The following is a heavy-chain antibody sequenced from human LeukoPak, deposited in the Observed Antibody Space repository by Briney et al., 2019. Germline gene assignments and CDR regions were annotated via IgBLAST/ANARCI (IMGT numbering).Heavy chain of an antibody. V-gene: IGHV3-21*01. CDR2: ISSSSSYI. Sequence: PGGSLRLSCAASGFTFSSYSMNWVRQAPGKGLEWVSSISSSSSYIYYADSVKGRLTISRDNAKKSLYLQMKSMIAEYTAVYYCARLRSRDGYAWFAFEIWGQGAMVTVFS. D-gene: IGHD5-24*01. J-gene: IGHJ3*02. CDR1: GFTFSSYS. CDR3: ARLRSRDGYAWFAFEI.